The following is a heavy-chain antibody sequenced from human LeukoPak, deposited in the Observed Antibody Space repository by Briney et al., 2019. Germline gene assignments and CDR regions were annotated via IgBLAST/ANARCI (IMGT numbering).Heavy chain of an antibody. CDR3: ATTSHIVVVPAAPFDY. CDR2: ISGSGGST. J-gene: IGHJ4*02. Sequence: GGSLRLSCAASGFTFSSYAMSWVRQAPGKGLEWVSAISGSGGSTYYADSVKGRFTISRDNSKNTLYLQMNSLRAEDTAVYYCATTSHIVVVPAAPFDYWGQGTLVTVSS. CDR1: GFTFSSYA. V-gene: IGHV3-23*01. D-gene: IGHD2-2*01.